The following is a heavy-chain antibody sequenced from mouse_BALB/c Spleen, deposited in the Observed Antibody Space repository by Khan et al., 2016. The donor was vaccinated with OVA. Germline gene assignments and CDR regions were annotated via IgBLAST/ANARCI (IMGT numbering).Heavy chain of an antibody. CDR3: VRFHVGY. CDR1: GYTFKDYV. V-gene: IGHV9-3-1*01. J-gene: IGHJ2*01. CDR2: MNTCTGEP. Sequence: QIQLVQSGPELKKPGETVKISCKASGYTFKDYVMNWVKQSPGEGLKWMGWMNTCTGEPTYADDFKGRFAFSLATSASTAYLQISSLKNEDTATSVCVRFHVGYWGQGTTLTVSS.